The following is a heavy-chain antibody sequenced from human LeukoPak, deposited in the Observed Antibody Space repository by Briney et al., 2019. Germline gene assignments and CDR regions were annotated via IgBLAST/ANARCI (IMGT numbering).Heavy chain of an antibody. V-gene: IGHV4-34*01. D-gene: IGHD1-1*01. CDR3: ARGLLERRAFDI. CDR2: INHSGST. Sequence: SPETLSLTCAVYGGSFSGYYWSWIRQPPGKGLEWIGEINHSGSTNYNPSLKSRVTISVDTSKNQFSLKLSSVTAADTAVYYCARGLLERRAFDIWGQGTMVTVSS. J-gene: IGHJ3*02. CDR1: GGSFSGYY.